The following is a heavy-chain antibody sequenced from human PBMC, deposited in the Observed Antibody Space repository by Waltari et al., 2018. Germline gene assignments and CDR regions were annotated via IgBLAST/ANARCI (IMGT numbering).Heavy chain of an antibody. Sequence: QVQLQESGPGLVKPSQTLSLTCTVSGGSISSGGYYWSWIRRHPGKGREWIGDIYYSGSTYYNPALKIRCTISVDTSKTQFSLKLGFVPAADTAVYYWARGVGYFDYWGQGTLVTVSS. CDR3: ARGVGYFDY. J-gene: IGHJ4*02. CDR2: IYYSGST. CDR1: GGSISSGGYY. D-gene: IGHD1-26*01. V-gene: IGHV4-31*03.